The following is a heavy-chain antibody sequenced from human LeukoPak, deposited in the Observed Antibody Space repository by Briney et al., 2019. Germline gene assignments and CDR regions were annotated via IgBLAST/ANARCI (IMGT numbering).Heavy chain of an antibody. D-gene: IGHD3-10*01. V-gene: IGHV4-34*01. J-gene: IGHJ6*03. CDR3: ARDGFPYGSGRPLYYYYMDV. CDR2: INHSGST. Sequence: PSETLSLTCAVYGGSFSGYYWSWIRQPPGKGLEWIGEINHSGSTNYNPSLKSRVTISVDTSKNQFSLKLSSVTAADTAVYYCARDGFPYGSGRPLYYYYMDVWGKGTTVTISS. CDR1: GGSFSGYY.